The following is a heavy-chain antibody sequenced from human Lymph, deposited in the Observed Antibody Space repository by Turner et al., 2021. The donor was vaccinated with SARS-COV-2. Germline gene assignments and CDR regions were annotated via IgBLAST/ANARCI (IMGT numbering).Heavy chain of an antibody. CDR2: INPNSGGT. CDR3: ATRRVGSEWEVLFTQTFDI. D-gene: IGHD1-26*01. J-gene: IGHJ3*02. CDR1: GYTFTGYY. V-gene: IGHV1-2*02. Sequence: QVQLVQSGAEVKKPGASVKVSCKASGYTFTGYYMHWVRQAPGQGLEWMGWINPNSGGTNYAQKFQGRVTMTRDTSISTVYMELSRLRSDDTAVYYCATRRVGSEWEVLFTQTFDIWGQGTMVIVST.